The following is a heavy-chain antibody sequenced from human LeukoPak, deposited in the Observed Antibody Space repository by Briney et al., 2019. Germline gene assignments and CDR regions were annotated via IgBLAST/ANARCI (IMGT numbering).Heavy chain of an antibody. V-gene: IGHV3-7*01. CDR3: ARDSVRRGYDLLYYFDY. J-gene: IGHJ4*02. CDR2: IKQDGSEK. CDR1: GFTFSSYW. D-gene: IGHD5-12*01. Sequence: PGGSLRLSCAASGFTFSSYWMSWVRQAPGKGLEWVANIKQDGSEKYYVDSVKGRFTISRDNAKNSLYLQMNSLRAEDTAVYYCARDSVRRGYDLLYYFDYWGQGTLVTVSS.